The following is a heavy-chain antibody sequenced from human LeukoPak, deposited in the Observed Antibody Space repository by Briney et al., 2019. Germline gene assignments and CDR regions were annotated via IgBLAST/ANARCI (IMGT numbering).Heavy chain of an antibody. CDR3: ARRGAGGYKY. V-gene: IGHV4-34*01. CDR1: GGSISRYY. CDR2: INHSGST. J-gene: IGHJ4*02. D-gene: IGHD5-24*01. Sequence: SETLSLTCTVSGGSISRYYWSWIRQPPGKGLEWIGEINHSGSTSYKPSLKSRVTISVDTSKNQFSLRLSSVTAADTAVYYCARRGAGGYKYWGQGTLVTVSS.